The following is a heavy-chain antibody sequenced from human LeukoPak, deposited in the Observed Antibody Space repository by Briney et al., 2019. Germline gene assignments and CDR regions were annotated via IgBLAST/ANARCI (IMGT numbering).Heavy chain of an antibody. J-gene: IGHJ4*02. Sequence: SETLSLTCTVSGGSISIYYWNWIRQPPGKGLEWIGSIYNSGSTTYNPSLKSRVTISGDTSKNQFSLKLSSVTAADTAVYYCARASTGAQPLDYWGQGTLVTVSS. CDR3: ARASTGAQPLDY. CDR2: IYNSGST. V-gene: IGHV4-59*12. CDR1: GGSISIYY. D-gene: IGHD2-8*02.